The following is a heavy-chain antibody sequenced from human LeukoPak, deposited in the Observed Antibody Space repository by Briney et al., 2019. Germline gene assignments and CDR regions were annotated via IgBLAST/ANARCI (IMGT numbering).Heavy chain of an antibody. CDR1: GVTVSTIY. CDR3: ATLKGWYGEGCFDY. CDR2: IYPDGRT. V-gene: IGHV3-53*01. D-gene: IGHD3-10*01. Sequence: GGSLRLSCAASGVTVSTIYMGWVRQAPGKGLDWVSVIYPDGRTYYAESVKGRFTISRDSSENTLFLQMNSLRAEDTAVYYCATLKGWYGEGCFDYWGQGTLVTVSS. J-gene: IGHJ4*02.